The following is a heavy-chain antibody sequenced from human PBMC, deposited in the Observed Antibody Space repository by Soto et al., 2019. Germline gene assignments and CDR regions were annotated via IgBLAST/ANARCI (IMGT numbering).Heavy chain of an antibody. D-gene: IGHD3-3*01. Sequence: QVQLVQSGAEVKKPGSSVKVSCKASGGTFSGYAFSWRRQAPGQGLEWMGGIIPIFGTANYAQKFQGRVTITADESTSTAYMELSSLRSEDTAVYYCARGGLRFSNWFDPWGQGTLVTVSS. J-gene: IGHJ5*02. CDR1: GGTFSGYA. CDR2: IIPIFGTA. V-gene: IGHV1-69*01. CDR3: ARGGLRFSNWFDP.